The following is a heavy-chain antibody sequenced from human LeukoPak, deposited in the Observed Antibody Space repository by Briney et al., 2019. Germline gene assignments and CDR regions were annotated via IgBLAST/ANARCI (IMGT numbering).Heavy chain of an antibody. CDR2: IWNDGSNI. J-gene: IGHJ4*02. D-gene: IGHD1-26*01. V-gene: IGHV3-33*01. CDR3: ARERIDSGIYFVDY. CDR1: GFIFNSYG. Sequence: PGRSLRLSCAASGFIFNSYGMHWVRQAPDKGLEWVAVIWNDGSNIYYADSVKGRFTISRDNSKNTLYLQMNTLRAEDTAVYYCARERIDSGIYFVDYWGQGTLVTVSS.